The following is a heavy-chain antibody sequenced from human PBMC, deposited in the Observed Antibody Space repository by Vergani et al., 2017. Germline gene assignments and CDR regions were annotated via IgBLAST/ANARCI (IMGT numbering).Heavy chain of an antibody. D-gene: IGHD3-9*01. J-gene: IGHJ4*02. V-gene: IGHV4-38-2*01. CDR2: IYRTGST. CDR1: GYSISSGYY. CDR3: ARRSGIVYDIFSGTQYFFDF. Sequence: QVQLQESGPGLVKPSETLSLTCAISGYSISSGYYWGWIRQPPGKGLEWIGSIYRTGSTHFNPSLKSRVTISVDTSNNHFSLRLNSLTAADTAVYYCARRSGIVYDIFSGTQYFFDFWGQGTLVTVSS.